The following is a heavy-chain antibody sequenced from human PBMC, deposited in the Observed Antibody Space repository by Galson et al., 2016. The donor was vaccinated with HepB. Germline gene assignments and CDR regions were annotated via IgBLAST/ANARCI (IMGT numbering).Heavy chain of an antibody. V-gene: IGHV3-33*01. CDR1: GFTFSSHG. CDR3: AREAAVAAFAVLWG. D-gene: IGHD6-19*01. CDR2: IWSDGSNK. J-gene: IGHJ4*02. Sequence: SLRLSCAASGFTFSSHGMHWVRQTPGKGLEWVALIWSDGSNKYYADSVKGRFTISRDNSKNTLFLQMNSLTADDTAVYSCAREAAVAAFAVLWGWGQGTLGTVSS.